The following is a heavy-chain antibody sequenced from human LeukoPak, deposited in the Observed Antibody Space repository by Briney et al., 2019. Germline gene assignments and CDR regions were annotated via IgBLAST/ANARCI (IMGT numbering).Heavy chain of an antibody. D-gene: IGHD3-10*01. V-gene: IGHV3-7*05. CDR1: GFPFSDHW. CDR2: INQDGKER. CDR3: AKSFRGVIINFDY. J-gene: IGHJ4*02. Sequence: LAGGSLRLSCAASGFPFSDHWMSWVRQAPGKGLEWVATINQDGKERYYVDSVKGRFTISRDNAKNSLNLQMNSLRAEDTAVYYCAKSFRGVIINFDYWGQGTLVTVSS.